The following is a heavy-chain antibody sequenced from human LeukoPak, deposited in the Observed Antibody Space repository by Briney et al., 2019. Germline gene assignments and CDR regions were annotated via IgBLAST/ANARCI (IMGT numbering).Heavy chain of an antibody. V-gene: IGHV4-59*01. D-gene: IGHD2-2*02. CDR1: GGSISSYY. CDR2: IYYSGST. Sequence: SETLSLTFTVSGGSISSYYWSWIRQPPGKGLEWIGYIYYSGSTNYNPSLKSRVTISVDTSKNQFSLKLSSVTAADTAVYYCARTGYCSSTSCYTASRPYYYYYMDAWGKGTTVTVSS. J-gene: IGHJ6*03. CDR3: ARTGYCSSTSCYTASRPYYYYYMDA.